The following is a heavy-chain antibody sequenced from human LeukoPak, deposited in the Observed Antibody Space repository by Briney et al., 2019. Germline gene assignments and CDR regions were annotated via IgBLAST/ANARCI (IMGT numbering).Heavy chain of an antibody. D-gene: IGHD3-10*01. CDR2: IYYSGST. J-gene: IGHJ4*02. V-gene: IGHV4-39*07. Sequence: SETLSLTCTVSGGSISSSSYYWGWIRQPPGKGLEWIGSIYYSGSTNYNPSLKSRVTISVDTSKNQFSLKLSSVSAADTAVYFCARVAVRPMVRGVIDYCGQGTLVTVSS. CDR3: ARVAVRPMVRGVIDY. CDR1: GGSISSSSYY.